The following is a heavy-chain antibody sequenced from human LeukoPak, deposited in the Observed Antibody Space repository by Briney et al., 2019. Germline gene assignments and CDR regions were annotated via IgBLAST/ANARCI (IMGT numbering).Heavy chain of an antibody. CDR3: AIPDTAMVGKIKYNWFDP. V-gene: IGHV7-4-1*02. CDR2: INTNTGNP. CDR1: GYTFTSYA. Sequence: GASVKVSCKASGYTFTSYAMNWVRQAPEQGREWMGWINTNTGNPTYAQGFTGRFVFSLDTSVSTAYLQISSLKAEDTAVYYCAIPDTAMVGKIKYNWFDPWGQGTLVTVSS. J-gene: IGHJ5*02. D-gene: IGHD5-18*01.